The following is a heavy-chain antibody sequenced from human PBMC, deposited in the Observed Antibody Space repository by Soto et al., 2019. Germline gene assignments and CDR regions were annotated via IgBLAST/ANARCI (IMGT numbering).Heavy chain of an antibody. D-gene: IGHD2-21*01. CDR2: ISGSGGST. J-gene: IGHJ6*02. V-gene: IGHV3-23*01. CDR3: AKEASISNYYYGMDV. CDR1: GFTFSSYA. Sequence: GGSLRLSCAASGFTFSSYAMNWVRQAPGKGLEWVSGISGSGGSTYYADSVKGRFTISRDNSKNTLYVQMNSLRAEDTAVYYCAKEASISNYYYGMDVWAQGTTVTVSS.